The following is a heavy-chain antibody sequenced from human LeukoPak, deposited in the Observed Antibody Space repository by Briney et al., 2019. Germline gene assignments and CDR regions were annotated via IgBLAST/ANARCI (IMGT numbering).Heavy chain of an antibody. CDR3: ARGGVRGNHYYHSTRHFDY. V-gene: IGHV4-34*01. CDR2: INHSGST. J-gene: IGHJ4*02. Sequence: SETLSLTCAVYGGSFSGYYWSWIRQPPGKGLEWIGEINHSGSTNYNPSLKSRVTISADTSKNQFSLKLSSVTAADTAVYYCARGGVRGNHYYHSTRHFDYWGQGTLVTVSS. CDR1: GGSFSGYY. D-gene: IGHD3-22*01.